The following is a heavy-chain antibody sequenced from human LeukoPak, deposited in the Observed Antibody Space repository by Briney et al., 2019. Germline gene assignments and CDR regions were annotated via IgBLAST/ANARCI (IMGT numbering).Heavy chain of an antibody. CDR2: IYSGGDT. J-gene: IGHJ3*02. D-gene: IGHD4-17*01. V-gene: IGHV3-66*04. CDR1: GSTVSSNY. CDR3: ARRSTVTRDVDI. Sequence: GGSLRLSCAASGSTVSSNYMIWVRQAPGKGLEWVSVIYSGGDTYYADSVKGRFTISRDNSKDTVYLQVNSLRAEDTAVYYCARRSTVTRDVDIWGQGTMVTVSS.